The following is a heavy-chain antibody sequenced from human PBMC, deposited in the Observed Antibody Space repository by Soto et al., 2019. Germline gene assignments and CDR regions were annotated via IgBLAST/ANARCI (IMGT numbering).Heavy chain of an antibody. CDR1: RYTFTSYG. V-gene: IGHV1-18*01. CDR3: AGDYRSHLYDYGILTCYYHFDY. Sequence: ASVTVSCKASRYTFTSYGISWVRQAPAQGVEWMGWISAYNGNKNDAQKLQGRVTMTRDTSTSTAYMELRSLRSDDTTVEYAAGDYRSHLYDYGILTCYYHFDYWGQGTLVTVSS. J-gene: IGHJ4*02. D-gene: IGHD3-9*01. CDR2: ISAYNGNK.